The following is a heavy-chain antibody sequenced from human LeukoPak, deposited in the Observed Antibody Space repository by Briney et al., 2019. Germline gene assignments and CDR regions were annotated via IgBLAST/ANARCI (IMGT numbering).Heavy chain of an antibody. D-gene: IGHD6-13*01. CDR1: GFTFSSYV. J-gene: IGHJ5*02. CDR2: IWSDGSRK. V-gene: IGHV3-33*01. Sequence: PGGSLRLSCAASGFTFSSYVIHWVRQAPGKGLEWVAVIWSDGSRKNQADSVKGRFTISRDNSKNTLYLQMNSLRAEDTAVYYCALQGQQLGWFDPWGQGTLVTVSS. CDR3: ALQGQQLGWFDP.